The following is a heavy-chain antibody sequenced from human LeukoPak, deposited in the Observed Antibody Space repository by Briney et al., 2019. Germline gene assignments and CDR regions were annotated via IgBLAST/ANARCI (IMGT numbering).Heavy chain of an antibody. V-gene: IGHV4-59*01. CDR2: IYYSGST. CDR3: ARCGYSYGSICYFDY. Sequence: PSETLSLTCTVSGGSISSYYWSWTRQPPGKGLEWIGYIYYSGSTNYNPSLKSRVTISVDTSKNQFSLKLSSVTAADTAVYYCARCGYSYGSICYFDYWGQGTLVTVSS. CDR1: GGSISSYY. D-gene: IGHD5-18*01. J-gene: IGHJ4*02.